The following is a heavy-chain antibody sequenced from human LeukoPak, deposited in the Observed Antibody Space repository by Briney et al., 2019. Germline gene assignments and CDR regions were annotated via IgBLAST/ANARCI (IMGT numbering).Heavy chain of an antibody. CDR2: ISGDSRYI. D-gene: IGHD2-2*01. CDR1: GFTFSNYW. J-gene: IGHJ4*02. CDR3: ARAPTVLVGYCSSSSCQADY. V-gene: IGHV3-21*01. Sequence: GGSLRLSCAASGFTFSNYWMSWVRQAPGKGLEWVSAISGDSRYIYYADSVRGRFTISRDNAENSLYLQMNSLRVEDTAVYYCARAPTVLVGYCSSSSCQADYWGQGTLVAVSS.